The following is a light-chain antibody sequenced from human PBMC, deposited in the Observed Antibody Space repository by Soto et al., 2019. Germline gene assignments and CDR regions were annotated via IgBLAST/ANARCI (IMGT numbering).Light chain of an antibody. CDR3: ASWDDRLGAVI. J-gene: IGLJ2*01. CDR2: SNN. Sequence: QSVLTQPPSASGTPGQKVFISCSGSSSNIGGTNYAYWYQQLPGAAPKLLMHSNNLRPSGVPEPISGSKFGTAASLAISGLRSEDEAVYYCASWDDRLGAVIFGGGTKVTVL. V-gene: IGLV1-47*02. CDR1: SSNIGGTNY.